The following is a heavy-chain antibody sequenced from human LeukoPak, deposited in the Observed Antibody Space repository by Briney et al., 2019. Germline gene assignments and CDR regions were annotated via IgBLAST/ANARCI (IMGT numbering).Heavy chain of an antibody. J-gene: IGHJ3*02. V-gene: IGHV1-69*10. CDR1: VGTFIIYA. D-gene: IGHD3-3*01. Sequence: SVTVSFTGSVGTFIIYAVSWVRQAAGQGLEWVGGIIPILGIANYAQTFQARVTITADKSTSTAYMELSSLRSEHTAVYYCARGIVFRFLEWLPPYAFDIWGQGTMVTVSS. CDR2: IIPILGIA. CDR3: ARGIVFRFLEWLPPYAFDI.